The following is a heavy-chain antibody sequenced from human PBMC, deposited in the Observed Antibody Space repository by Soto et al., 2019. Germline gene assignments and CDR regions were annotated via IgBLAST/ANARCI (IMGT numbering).Heavy chain of an antibody. Sequence: PSETLSLTCAVYGGSFSGYYWSWIRQPPGKGLEWIGEITHSGSTNYNPSLKSRLTISVDTSKNQFSLKLSSVTAADTAVYYCARVLTMVNYYYYGMDVWGQGTTVT. CDR1: GGSFSGYY. V-gene: IGHV4-34*01. CDR3: ARVLTMVNYYYYGMDV. D-gene: IGHD4-17*01. J-gene: IGHJ6*02. CDR2: ITHSGST.